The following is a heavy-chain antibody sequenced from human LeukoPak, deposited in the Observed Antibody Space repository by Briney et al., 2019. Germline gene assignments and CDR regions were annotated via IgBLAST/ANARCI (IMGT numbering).Heavy chain of an antibody. CDR3: ARVADDYCDY. J-gene: IGHJ4*02. CDR1: GYTLTELS. D-gene: IGHD6-19*01. CDR2: FDPEDGET. Sequence: ASVTVSCTVSGYTLTELSMHWVRQAPGKGLEWMGGFDPEDGETIYAQKFQGRVTMTEDTSTDTAYMELSSLRSDDTAVYYCARVADDYCDYWGQGTLVTVSS. V-gene: IGHV1-24*01.